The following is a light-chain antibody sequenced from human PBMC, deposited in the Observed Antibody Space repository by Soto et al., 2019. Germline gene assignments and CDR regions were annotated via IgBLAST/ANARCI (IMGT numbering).Light chain of an antibody. J-gene: IGKJ2*01. CDR3: QQYGSSYT. Sequence: EIVLTQSPGTLSLSPGERATLSCRASQSVRSSYLACYNQKLGQPPGLFHFVASSMATGIPYRFSGSGSGTDFTLTISRLEPEDFAVYYCQQYGSSYTFGQGTKLEIK. V-gene: IGKV3-20*01. CDR2: VAS. CDR1: QSVRSSY.